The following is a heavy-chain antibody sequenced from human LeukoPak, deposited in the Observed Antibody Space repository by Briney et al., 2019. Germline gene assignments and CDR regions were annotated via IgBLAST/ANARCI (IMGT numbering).Heavy chain of an antibody. CDR2: INSDGSST. CDR3: ARGVSYCSSTSCYFGYYYYYYMDV. CDR1: GFTFSSYW. J-gene: IGHJ6*03. D-gene: IGHD2-2*01. Sequence: PGGSLRLSCAASGFTFSSYWMHWVRQAPGKGLVWVSRINSDGSSTSYAASVKGRFTISRDNAKNTLYLQMNSLRAEDTAVYYCARGVSYCSSTSCYFGYYYYYYMDVWGKGTTVTVSS. V-gene: IGHV3-74*01.